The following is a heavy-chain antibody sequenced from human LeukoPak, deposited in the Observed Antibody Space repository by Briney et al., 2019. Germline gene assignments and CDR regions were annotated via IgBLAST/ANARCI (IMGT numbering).Heavy chain of an antibody. CDR2: IIPIFGTA. J-gene: IGHJ4*02. D-gene: IGHD6-6*01. Sequence: SVKVSCKVSGYTLTEFSMHWVRQAPGKGLEWMGGIIPIFGTANYAQKFQGRFTITTDESTSTAYMELSSLRSEDTAVYYCAGSSSSDSYFDYWGQGTLVTVSS. CDR1: GYTLTEFS. V-gene: IGHV1-69*05. CDR3: AGSSSSDSYFDY.